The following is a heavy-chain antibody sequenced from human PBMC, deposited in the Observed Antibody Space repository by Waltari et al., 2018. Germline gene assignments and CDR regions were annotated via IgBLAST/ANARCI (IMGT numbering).Heavy chain of an antibody. CDR3: ARIFSSSWSYYYYYMDV. J-gene: IGHJ6*03. CDR2: IIPSFGTA. Sequence: QVQLVQSGAEVKKPGSSVKVSCKASGGTFSSYAISWVRQAPGQGLEWMGGIIPSFGTANYAQKFKGRGTITADKSTSTAYMELSSLRSEDTAVYYCARIFSSSWSYYYYYMDVWGKGTTVTVSS. V-gene: IGHV1-69*14. D-gene: IGHD6-13*01. CDR1: GGTFSSYA.